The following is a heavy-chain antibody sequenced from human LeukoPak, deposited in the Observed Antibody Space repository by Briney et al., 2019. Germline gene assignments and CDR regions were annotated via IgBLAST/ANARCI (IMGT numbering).Heavy chain of an antibody. J-gene: IGHJ6*02. CDR3: ARAHYGSVSYYNYHYYYGMDV. D-gene: IGHD3-10*01. CDR1: GFTFITYA. CDR2: ISYDGTNQ. V-gene: IGHV3-30*04. Sequence: PGGSLSLSCEVSGFTFITYAIHWVRQAPGKGLEWVAVISYDGTNQHSADSVKGRFTISRDNSKNTLYLQMSSLRAEDTAVYYCARAHYGSVSYYNYHYYYGMDVWGQGTTVTVSS.